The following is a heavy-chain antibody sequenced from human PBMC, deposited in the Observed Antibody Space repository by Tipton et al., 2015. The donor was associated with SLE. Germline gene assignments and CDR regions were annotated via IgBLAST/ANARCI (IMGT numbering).Heavy chain of an antibody. D-gene: IGHD2-21*01. V-gene: IGHV4-34*01. CDR1: DGSFSGYY. CDR3: AREVIAVSDSDAFDI. J-gene: IGHJ3*02. CDR2: INHSGST. Sequence: TLSLTCAVYDGSFSGYYWSWIRQPPGKGLEWIGEINHSGSTNYNPSLKSRVTISVDTSKNQFSLKLSSVTAADTAVYYCAREVIAVSDSDAFDIWGQGTVVTVSS.